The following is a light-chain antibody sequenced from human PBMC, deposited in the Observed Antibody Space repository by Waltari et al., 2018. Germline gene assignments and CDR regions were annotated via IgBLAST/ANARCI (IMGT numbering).Light chain of an antibody. V-gene: IGLV3-27*01. J-gene: IGLJ1*01. CDR3: YSTTDNNLGV. CDR1: MLPKKY. CDR2: QDN. Sequence: SSELTQPSSVSVSPGQTARITCSGDMLPKKYTRWFQQKPGQAPVLVLYQDNARPSGIPGGLPGSSSGTTVTLTISGAQVEDEADYYCYSTTDNNLGVFGPGTRVTVL.